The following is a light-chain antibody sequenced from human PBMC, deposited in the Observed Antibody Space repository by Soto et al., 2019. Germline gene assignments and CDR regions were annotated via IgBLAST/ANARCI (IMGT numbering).Light chain of an antibody. Sequence: QSALTQPASVSGSPGQSITISCTGTSSDVGGYNYVSWYQQHPGKAPKLMIYEVSNRPSGVSNRLSDSKSGHTAALTISGLQAEDEADYYCSSYTSSSTLVVFGGGTKLTVL. CDR1: SSDVGGYNY. V-gene: IGLV2-14*01. J-gene: IGLJ2*01. CDR2: EVS. CDR3: SSYTSSSTLVV.